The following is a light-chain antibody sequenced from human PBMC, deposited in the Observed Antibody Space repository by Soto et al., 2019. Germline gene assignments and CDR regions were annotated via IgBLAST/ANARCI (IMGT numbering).Light chain of an antibody. CDR3: HQYGTSPAT. Sequence: EIMLTQSPVTLSLSPGERAALSCRASQSVHNNFLAWYQQKPGQAPRLLIYGASNRATGIPDRFSGSVSGTDFTLTISRLEPEDFAVFYCHQYGTSPATFGQGTKVDIK. CDR1: QSVHNNF. CDR2: GAS. J-gene: IGKJ1*01. V-gene: IGKV3-20*01.